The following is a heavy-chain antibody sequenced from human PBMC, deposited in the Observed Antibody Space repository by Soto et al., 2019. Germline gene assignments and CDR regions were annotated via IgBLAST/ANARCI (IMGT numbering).Heavy chain of an antibody. CDR2: IYPGGSDI. CDR3: ARQRVAAAIGYFDS. V-gene: IGHV5-51*01. J-gene: IGHJ4*02. CDR1: GNSFTSYW. D-gene: IGHD2-2*01. Sequence: PGESLKISCKAYGNSFTSYWIGWVRQMPGKGLEWMGIIYPGGSDIRYSPSLQGQVTISADKSTSTAYLQWSSLKASDTAMYYCARQRVAAAIGYFDSWGQGTPVTVSS.